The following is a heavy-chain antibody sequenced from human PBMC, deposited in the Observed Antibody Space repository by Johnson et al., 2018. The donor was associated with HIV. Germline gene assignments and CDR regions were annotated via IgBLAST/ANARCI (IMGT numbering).Heavy chain of an antibody. Sequence: VQLVESGGGLIQPGGSLRLSCAASGFTFSSYAMSWVRQAPGKGLEWVSGISWNSGSIGYADSVKGRFTIPRDNAKNSLYLQMNSLRVEDTALYYCAKDVNTYGVGGDDAFDIWGQGTMVTVSS. CDR3: AKDVNTYGVGGDDAFDI. CDR1: GFTFSSYA. CDR2: ISWNSGSI. J-gene: IGHJ3*02. V-gene: IGHV3-9*01. D-gene: IGHD5-18*01.